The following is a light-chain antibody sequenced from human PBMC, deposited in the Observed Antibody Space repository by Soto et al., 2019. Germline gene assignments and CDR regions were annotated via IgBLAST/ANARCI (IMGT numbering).Light chain of an antibody. V-gene: IGKV1-39*01. CDR2: GAS. CDR3: QQYSTYPLT. J-gene: IGKJ4*01. CDR1: QSISDY. Sequence: DIQMTQSPSSLSASVGDRVAITCRSSQSISDYLNWYQQKPGKALKLVIYGASNLQSGVPPRFSGSGSGSEFTLTISGLHPDDFATFYCQQYSTYPLTFGGGTK.